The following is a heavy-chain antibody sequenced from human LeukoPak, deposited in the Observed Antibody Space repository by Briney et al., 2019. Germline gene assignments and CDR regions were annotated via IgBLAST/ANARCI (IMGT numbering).Heavy chain of an antibody. CDR1: GFTFSSYA. D-gene: IGHD3-10*01. Sequence: GGSLRLSCSASGFTFSSYAMHWVRQAPGKGLEYVSAISSNGGSTYYADSVKGRFTISRDNSKNTLYLQMSSLRAEDTAVYYCVKEVTYYYGSGSYLDYWGQGTLVTVSS. J-gene: IGHJ4*02. V-gene: IGHV3-64D*06. CDR2: ISSNGGST. CDR3: VKEVTYYYGSGSYLDY.